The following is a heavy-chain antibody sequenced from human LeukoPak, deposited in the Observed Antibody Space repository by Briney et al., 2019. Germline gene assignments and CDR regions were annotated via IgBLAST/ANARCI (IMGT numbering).Heavy chain of an antibody. J-gene: IGHJ3*02. Sequence: GGSLRLSCAGSGFTFSDYGMNWVRQAPGKGLEWVSVISGSGQSIHYADSVKGRFTISRDNSKNTVYLQMNSLRAEDTALYYCAKDAGSYFATDPFDIWGPGTLVTVSS. V-gene: IGHV3-23*01. CDR1: GFTFSDYG. D-gene: IGHD2/OR15-2a*01. CDR3: AKDAGSYFATDPFDI. CDR2: ISGSGQSI.